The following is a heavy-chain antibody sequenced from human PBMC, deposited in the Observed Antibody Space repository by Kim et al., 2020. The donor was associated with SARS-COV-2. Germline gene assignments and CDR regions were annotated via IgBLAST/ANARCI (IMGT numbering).Heavy chain of an antibody. CDR3: ARITYGSGSYLDY. J-gene: IGHJ4*02. V-gene: IGHV4-39*01. CDR1: GGSISSSSYY. D-gene: IGHD3-10*01. CDR2: IYYSGST. Sequence: SETLSLTCTVSGGSISSSSYYWGWIRQPPGKGLEWIGSIYYSGSTYYNPSLKSRVTISVDTSKNQFSLKLSSVTAADTAVYYCARITYGSGSYLDYWGQGTLVTVSS.